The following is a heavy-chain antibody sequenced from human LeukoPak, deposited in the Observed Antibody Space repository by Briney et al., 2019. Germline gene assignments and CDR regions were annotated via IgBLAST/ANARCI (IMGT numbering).Heavy chain of an antibody. CDR3: AKDTNMIVTNNWFDP. J-gene: IGHJ5*02. CDR1: GFTFSSYA. V-gene: IGHV3-23*01. D-gene: IGHD3-22*01. Sequence: PGGSLRLSCAASGFTFSSYAMSWVRQAPGKGLEWVSAISGSGGSTYYADSVKGRFTISRDNSKNTLYLQMNSLRAEDTAVYYCAKDTNMIVTNNWFDPWGQGTLVTVSS. CDR2: ISGSGGST.